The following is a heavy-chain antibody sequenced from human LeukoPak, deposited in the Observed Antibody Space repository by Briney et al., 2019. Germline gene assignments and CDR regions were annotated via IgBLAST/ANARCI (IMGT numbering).Heavy chain of an antibody. D-gene: IGHD3-22*01. J-gene: IGHJ4*02. V-gene: IGHV3-21*01. Sequence: PGGSLRLSCAASGFTFSSYSMNWVRQAPGKGLEWVSSISSSSSYIYYADSVKGRFTISRDNAKNSLYLQMNSLRAEDTAVYYCAREHSDYYDSSGYYGLFDYWGQGTLVTVSS. CDR3: AREHSDYYDSSGYYGLFDY. CDR1: GFTFSSYS. CDR2: ISSSSSYI.